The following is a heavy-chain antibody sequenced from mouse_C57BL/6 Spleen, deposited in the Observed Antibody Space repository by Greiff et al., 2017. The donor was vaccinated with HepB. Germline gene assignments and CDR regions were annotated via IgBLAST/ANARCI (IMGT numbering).Heavy chain of an antibody. CDR2: IWSGGST. CDR3: ARREDSSGYGGYAMDY. V-gene: IGHV2-2*01. D-gene: IGHD3-2*02. Sequence: VQLQQSGPGLVQPSQSLSITCTVSGFSLTSYGVHWVRQSPGKGLEWLGVIWSGGSTDYNAAFISRLSISKDNSKSQVFFKMNSLQADDTAIYYCARREDSSGYGGYAMDYWGQGTSVTVSS. CDR1: GFSLTSYG. J-gene: IGHJ4*01.